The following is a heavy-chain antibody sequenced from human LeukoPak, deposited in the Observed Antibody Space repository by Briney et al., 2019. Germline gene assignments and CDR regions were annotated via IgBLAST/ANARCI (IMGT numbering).Heavy chain of an antibody. CDR1: GGSISSGDYY. CDR3: ARDERRSNAFDI. CDR2: IYYSGST. V-gene: IGHV4-30-4*01. D-gene: IGHD5/OR15-5a*01. J-gene: IGHJ3*02. Sequence: SETLSLTCTVSGGSISSGDYYWSWMRQPPGKGLEWIGYIYYSGSTYYNPSLKSRVTISVGTSKNQFSLKLSSVTAADTAVYYCARDERRSNAFDIWGQGTMVTDCS.